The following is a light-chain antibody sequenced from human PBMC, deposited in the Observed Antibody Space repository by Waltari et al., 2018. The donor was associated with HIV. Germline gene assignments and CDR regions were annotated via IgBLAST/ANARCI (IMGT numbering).Light chain of an antibody. V-gene: IGLV1-47*01. Sequence: QSVLTQPPSASGTPGQRVTISCSASSSNIVSNSVYWYQQPPGTAPKLLIYRNNQRPSGVPDRFSGAKSGTSASLAISGLRSEDEADYYCAAWDDSLSGWVFGGGTKLTVL. CDR3: AAWDDSLSGWV. CDR1: SSNIVSNS. CDR2: RNN. J-gene: IGLJ3*02.